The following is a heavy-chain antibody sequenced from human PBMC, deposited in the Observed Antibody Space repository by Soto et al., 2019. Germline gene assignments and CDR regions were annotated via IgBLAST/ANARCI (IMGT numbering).Heavy chain of an antibody. CDR3: ARPGPNYDEFIDY. CDR1: GFTFSDHY. CDR2: ISDSGRTI. D-gene: IGHD4-17*01. Sequence: QVQLVESGGGLVKPGGSLRLSCAASGFTFSDHYMSWIRQAPGKGLEWVSYISDSGRTIYYADSVKGRFTIYRDNAKNSLHLQMNSLRAEDTAVYYCARPGPNYDEFIDYWGQGTLVTVSS. V-gene: IGHV3-11*01. J-gene: IGHJ4*02.